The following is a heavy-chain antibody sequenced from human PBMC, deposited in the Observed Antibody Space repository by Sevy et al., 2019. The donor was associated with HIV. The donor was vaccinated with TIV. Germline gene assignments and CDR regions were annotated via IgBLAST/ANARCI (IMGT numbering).Heavy chain of an antibody. D-gene: IGHD1-26*01. CDR2: IYYSGST. J-gene: IGHJ5*02. CDR3: ARRDWELSNWFDP. Sequence: SETLSLTCTVSGGSISSSSYYWGWIRQPPGKGLEWIGSIYYSGSTYYNPSLKSRVTISVDTSKNQFSLKLSSVTAADTAVYYCARRDWELSNWFDPWGQGTLVTVSS. CDR1: GGSISSSSYY. V-gene: IGHV4-39*01.